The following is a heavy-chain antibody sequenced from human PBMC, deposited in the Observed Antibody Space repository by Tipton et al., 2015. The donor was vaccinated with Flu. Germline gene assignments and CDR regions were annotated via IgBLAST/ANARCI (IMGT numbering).Heavy chain of an antibody. CDR3: ARVGVAYSPRGAFDI. CDR2: MYYSGTT. D-gene: IGHD4-11*01. V-gene: IGHV4-31*02. J-gene: IGHJ3*02. Sequence: LRLSCTVSGGSISNDYYYWSWIRQHPGKGLEWIGYMYYSGTTYYNPSLKSRLTISLDTSKNHFSLKLSSVTAADTAVYYCARVGVAYSPRGAFDIWGQGTMVTVSS. CDR1: GGSISNDYYY.